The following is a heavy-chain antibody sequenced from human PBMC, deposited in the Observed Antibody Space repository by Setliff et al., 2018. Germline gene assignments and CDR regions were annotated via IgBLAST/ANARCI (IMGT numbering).Heavy chain of an antibody. J-gene: IGHJ4*02. Sequence: GASVKVSCKASGYTFTNHGVSWVRQAPGQGLEWMGWISGFNGNTKYAQKVQGRVSMTTDTSTSTAYMELRSLRSDDTAVYYCARHGDASFYYDILTGHSPPYYFDYWGQGTLVTVSS. CDR3: ARHGDASFYYDILTGHSPPYYFDY. V-gene: IGHV1-18*01. D-gene: IGHD3-9*01. CDR2: ISGFNGNT. CDR1: GYTFTNHG.